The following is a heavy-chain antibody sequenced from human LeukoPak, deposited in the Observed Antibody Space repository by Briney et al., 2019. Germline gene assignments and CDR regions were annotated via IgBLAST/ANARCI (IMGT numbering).Heavy chain of an antibody. V-gene: IGHV4-38-2*01. J-gene: IGHJ3*02. CDR1: GYSISSGHY. CDR2: IYHSGST. Sequence: SETLSLTCAVSGYSISSGHYWGWIRQPPGKGLEWIGSIYHSGSTYFNPSLKSRVTISVDTSKNQFSLTLSSVTAADTAVYFCARVSGSGTALDAFDIWGQGTMVIVPS. D-gene: IGHD1-1*01. CDR3: ARVSGSGTALDAFDI.